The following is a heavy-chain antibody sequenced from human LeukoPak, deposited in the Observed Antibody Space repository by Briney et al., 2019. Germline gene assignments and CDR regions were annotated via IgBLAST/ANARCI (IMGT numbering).Heavy chain of an antibody. J-gene: IGHJ4*02. D-gene: IGHD3-10*01. CDR1: NFSVNNSY. Sequence: GGSLRLSCAASNFSVNNSYIDWVRQAPGKGLEWVSSLDNFGAKYYGDSVTGRFTVSRDLSKNTVYLQMSSLRADDTAVYYCAGGTYYGTGTRPGYLNYWGLGTLVTVSS. CDR3: AGGTYYGTGTRPGYLNY. V-gene: IGHV3-53*01. CDR2: LDNFGAK.